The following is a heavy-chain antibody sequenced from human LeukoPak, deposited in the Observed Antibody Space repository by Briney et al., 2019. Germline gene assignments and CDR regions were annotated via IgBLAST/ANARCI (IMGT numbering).Heavy chain of an antibody. D-gene: IGHD6-13*01. Sequence: PSETLSLTCTVSGGSISSSSYYWGWIRQPPGKGLEWIGSNPSLKSRVTISVDTSKNQFSLKLSSVTAADTAVYYCARTPGYSSSWFEHYFDYWGQGTLVTVSS. V-gene: IGHV4-39*07. J-gene: IGHJ4*02. CDR3: ARTPGYSSSWFEHYFDY. CDR1: GGSISSSSYY.